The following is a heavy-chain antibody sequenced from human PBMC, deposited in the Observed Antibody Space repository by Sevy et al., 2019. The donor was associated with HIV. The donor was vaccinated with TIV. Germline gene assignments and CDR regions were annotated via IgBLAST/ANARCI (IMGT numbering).Heavy chain of an antibody. D-gene: IGHD6-13*01. CDR3: AKDRTTGIAAAGTPFDY. J-gene: IGHJ4*02. Sequence: GGSLRLSCGASGFTFSTYWMHWVRQAPGKGLVWVARIYRDGSSIRYADFVKGRFTISRDNAKDTLYLQMNSLRAEDTAVYYCAKDRTTGIAAAGTPFDYWGQGTLVTVSS. CDR2: IYRDGSSI. CDR1: GFTFSTYW. V-gene: IGHV3-74*01.